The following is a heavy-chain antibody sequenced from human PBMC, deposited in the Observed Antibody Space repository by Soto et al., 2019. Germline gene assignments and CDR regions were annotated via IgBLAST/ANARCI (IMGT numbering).Heavy chain of an antibody. D-gene: IGHD6-13*01. Sequence: QVQLVQSGAEVRKPGSSVRVSCKASGGTFSYYSISWVRQAPGQGLEWMGGIIPVFDTTNYAQKFQGRVTITADEATSTAYMELSSLSSEDTAVYYCARGLPAQPRVLSYYYSYLFDVWGQGTTVTVSS. J-gene: IGHJ6*02. CDR1: GGTFSYYS. CDR3: ARGLPAQPRVLSYYYSYLFDV. V-gene: IGHV1-69*01. CDR2: IIPVFDTT.